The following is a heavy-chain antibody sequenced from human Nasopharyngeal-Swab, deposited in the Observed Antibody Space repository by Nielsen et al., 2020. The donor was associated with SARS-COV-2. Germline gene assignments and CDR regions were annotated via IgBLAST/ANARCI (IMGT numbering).Heavy chain of an antibody. Sequence: GSLKISCAASGFTFSSYAMHWVRQAPGKGLEWISVISNSGSSTYNADSVKGRFTMSRDNSKDTVYLQMNSLRAEDTAVYYCAKTGNYYDSSGAGFDPWGQGTLVTVSS. CDR3: AKTGNYYDSSGAGFDP. J-gene: IGHJ5*02. D-gene: IGHD3-22*01. CDR2: ISNSGSST. CDR1: GFTFSSYA. V-gene: IGHV3-23*01.